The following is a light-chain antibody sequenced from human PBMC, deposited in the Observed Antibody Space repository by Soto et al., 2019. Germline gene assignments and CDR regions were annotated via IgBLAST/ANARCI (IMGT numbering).Light chain of an antibody. V-gene: IGKV1-9*01. CDR3: QQLDSYSIT. CDR2: DAS. Sequence: DIQLTQSPSFLSASVGDRVTITCRASQGISSFLAWYQEKPGEAPKLLIYDASTLQSGVPSRFSGSGSGTEFTLTINSLQPEDFATYYCQQLDSYSITFGQGTRREIK. J-gene: IGKJ5*01. CDR1: QGISSF.